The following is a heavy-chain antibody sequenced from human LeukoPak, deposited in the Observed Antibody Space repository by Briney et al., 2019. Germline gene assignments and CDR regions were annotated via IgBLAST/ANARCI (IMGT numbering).Heavy chain of an antibody. CDR1: GFTFSTYA. V-gene: IGHV3-23*01. CDR3: ARNDFGSGWLGDY. D-gene: IGHD6-19*01. Sequence: GGSLRLSCAASGFTFSTYAMSWVRQAPGKGLEWVSTIGGGGGGTYYADSVKGRFTIFRDTSKNTLFLQMNSLRAEDTAVYYCARNDFGSGWLGDYWGQGTLVTVFS. CDR2: IGGGGGGT. J-gene: IGHJ4*02.